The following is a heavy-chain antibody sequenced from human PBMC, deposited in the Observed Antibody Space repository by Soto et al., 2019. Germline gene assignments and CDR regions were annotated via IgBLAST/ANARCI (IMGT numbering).Heavy chain of an antibody. Sequence: QVHLVQSGGEVTRPGASVKVSCKSSGYTCTSYGVSWVRQAPGQGLERLGWISVYTGNTKQAEKFPDRCTLTTEASTTTAYMELRSMRSGDTAVYYCARDSCTTDRCYTHHFDVWGQGTTVTVSS. V-gene: IGHV1-18*04. J-gene: IGHJ6*02. CDR3: ARDSCTTDRCYTHHFDV. D-gene: IGHD2-8*01. CDR1: GYTCTSYG. CDR2: ISVYTGNT.